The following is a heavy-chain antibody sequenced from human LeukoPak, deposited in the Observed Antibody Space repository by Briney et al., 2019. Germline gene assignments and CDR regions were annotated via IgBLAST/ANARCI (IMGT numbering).Heavy chain of an antibody. D-gene: IGHD5-12*01. Sequence: GGSLRLSCAASGFTFSSYEMNWVRQAPGKGLEWVSYICSSGSTIYYADSVKGRFTISRDNAKNSLYLQMNSLRAEDTAVYYCARDGVGGYSGYDLGEEVATLYYYGMDVWGKGTTVTVSS. CDR3: ARDGVGGYSGYDLGEEVATLYYYGMDV. CDR1: GFTFSSYE. V-gene: IGHV3-48*03. J-gene: IGHJ6*04. CDR2: ICSSGSTI.